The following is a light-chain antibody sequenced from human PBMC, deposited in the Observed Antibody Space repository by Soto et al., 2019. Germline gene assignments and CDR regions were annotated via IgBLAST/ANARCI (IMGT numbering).Light chain of an antibody. J-gene: IGLJ1*01. Sequence: QSVLTQPASVSAAPGQRITISCSGSGSNIGGFSVSWYQQLPGTAPKLLIYDNDKRPSGIPDRFSGSKSGTSATLAITTLQTGDEAHYFCGAWDNTQSWVFGPGTKLTVL. CDR2: DND. CDR3: GAWDNTQSWV. V-gene: IGLV1-51*01. CDR1: GSNIGGFS.